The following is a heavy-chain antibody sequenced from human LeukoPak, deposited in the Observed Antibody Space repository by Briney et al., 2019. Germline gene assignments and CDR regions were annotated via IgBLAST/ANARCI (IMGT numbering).Heavy chain of an antibody. J-gene: IGHJ4*02. D-gene: IGHD6-13*01. CDR2: IYYSGST. V-gene: IGHV4-61*01. Sequence: SETLSLTCSVSGGSVSSGSYYWSWIRQPPGKGLEWIGYIYYSGSTNYNPSLKSRVTTSVDTSKNQFSLKLSSVTAADTAVYYCARDRRYSSSWYFDYWGQGTLVTVSS. CDR1: GGSVSSGSYY. CDR3: ARDRRYSSSWYFDY.